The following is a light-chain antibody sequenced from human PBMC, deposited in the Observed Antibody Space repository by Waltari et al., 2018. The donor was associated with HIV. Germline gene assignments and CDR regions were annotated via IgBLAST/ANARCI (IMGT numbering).Light chain of an antibody. J-gene: IGKJ2*01. CDR2: WAS. CDR3: QQYFSTPYT. V-gene: IGKV4-1*01. CDR1: QPFSSGSGNKTH. Sequence: DIVMTQSPDSLAVSLGEGATISCKSRQPFSSGSGNKTHLGWYQVRPGQHPKQSIYWASTRESGVPDRFSASGSGTDFTLTISSLQAEDAALYYCQQYFSTPYTFGQGTKVEIK.